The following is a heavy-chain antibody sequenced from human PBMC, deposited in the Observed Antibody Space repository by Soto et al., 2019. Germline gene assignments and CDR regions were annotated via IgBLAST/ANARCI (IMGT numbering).Heavy chain of an antibody. V-gene: IGHV1-18*01. J-gene: IGHJ4*02. D-gene: IGHD3-16*01. CDR1: GYTFHNYG. CDR2: ISAYNYNT. Sequence: ASVKVSCKASGYTFHNYGVNWVRQAPGHGLEWMGRISAYNYNTHYAQNFEGRVTMTTDTSTSTAYMELRSLRSDDTAIYYCARITGVFRLVLEYLGQGTQVIVSS. CDR3: ARITGVFRLVLEY.